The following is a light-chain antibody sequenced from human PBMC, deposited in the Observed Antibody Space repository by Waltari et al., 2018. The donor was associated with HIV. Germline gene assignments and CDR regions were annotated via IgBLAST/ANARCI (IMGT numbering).Light chain of an antibody. CDR1: QTVSTN. J-gene: IGKJ1*01. Sequence: VMTQSPATLSVSPGDRATLSCRASQTVSTNLAWYQQKPGQAPRLLIYDAATRATGIPARFSGSGSGTEFTLTSTSLQSEDSAIYYCQQYNNWPPWTFGQGTKVEIK. CDR2: DAA. CDR3: QQYNNWPPWT. V-gene: IGKV3-15*01.